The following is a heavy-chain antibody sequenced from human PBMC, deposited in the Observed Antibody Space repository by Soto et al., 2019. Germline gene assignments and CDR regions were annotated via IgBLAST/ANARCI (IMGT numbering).Heavy chain of an antibody. J-gene: IGHJ6*02. V-gene: IGHV3-11*01. CDR1: GITFSDHY. CDR2: ISGTAGTI. CDR3: ARAPYYGSGTYYYYALDV. D-gene: IGHD3-10*01. Sequence: VGSLRLSCEASGITFSDHYMTCIRQSPGKWLEWISYISGTAGTIYYADSVKGRFTISRDNAKNSLFLQLTSLTAEDTAVYYCARAPYYGSGTYYYYALDVWGQGTTVTVTS.